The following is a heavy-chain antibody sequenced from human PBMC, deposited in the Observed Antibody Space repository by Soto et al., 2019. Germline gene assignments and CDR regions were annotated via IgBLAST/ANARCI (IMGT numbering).Heavy chain of an antibody. Sequence: ASVKVSCKASGYTFTSYYMHWVRQAPGQGLEWMGIINPSGGSTSYAQKFQGRVTMARDTSTSTVYMELSSLRSEDTAVYYCARDPTYYYDSSGPMFDYWGQGTLVTVSS. D-gene: IGHD3-22*01. CDR3: ARDPTYYYDSSGPMFDY. CDR2: INPSGGST. CDR1: GYTFTSYY. J-gene: IGHJ4*02. V-gene: IGHV1-46*01.